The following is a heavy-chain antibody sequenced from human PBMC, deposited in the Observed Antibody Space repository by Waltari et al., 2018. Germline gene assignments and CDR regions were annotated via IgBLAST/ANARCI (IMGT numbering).Heavy chain of an antibody. CDR2: IIPILGIA. CDR1: GGTFSSYA. CDR3: AREYSNFNWFDP. V-gene: IGHV1-69*04. D-gene: IGHD4-4*01. J-gene: IGHJ5*02. Sequence: QVQLVQSGAEVKKPGSSVKVSCKASGGTFSSYAISWVRQAPGQGLEWMGGIIPILGIANYAQKFQGRVTITADESTSTAYMELSSLRSEDTAVYYCAREYSNFNWFDPWGQGTLVTVSS.